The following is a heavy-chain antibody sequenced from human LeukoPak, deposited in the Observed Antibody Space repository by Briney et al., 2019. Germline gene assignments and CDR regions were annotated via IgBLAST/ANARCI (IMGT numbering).Heavy chain of an antibody. CDR3: TTVSPYGDYLYYFDF. V-gene: IGHV3-15*04. CDR1: GITLSSAW. Sequence: GGSLRLSCVASGITLSSAWMTWVRQAPGKGLEWVGRIESKIDGGRTDYAAAVKGRFTISRDDSKNILFLHMNGLNTEDTAVYYCTTVSPYGDYLYYFDFWGLGTLVTVSS. D-gene: IGHD4-17*01. J-gene: IGHJ4*02. CDR2: IESKIDGGRT.